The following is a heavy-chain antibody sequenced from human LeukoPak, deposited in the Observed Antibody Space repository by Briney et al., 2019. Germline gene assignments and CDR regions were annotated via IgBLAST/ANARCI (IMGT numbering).Heavy chain of an antibody. CDR3: ARSTIRLNWFDP. V-gene: IGHV3-74*01. J-gene: IGHJ5*02. CDR2: INSDGSST. D-gene: IGHD3-3*01. CDR1: GFTFSSYW. Sequence: PGGSLRLSCAASGFTFSSYWMHWVRQAPGKGLVWVSGINSDGSSTTYADSVKGRFTISRDNAKNTLYLQMNSLRADDTAAYYCARSTIRLNWFDPWGQGTLVTVSS.